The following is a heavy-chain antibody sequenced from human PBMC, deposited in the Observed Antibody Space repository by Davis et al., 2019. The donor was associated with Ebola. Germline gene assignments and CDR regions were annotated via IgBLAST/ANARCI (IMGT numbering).Heavy chain of an antibody. V-gene: IGHV3-21*04. CDR3: ARKKYYYEDEKGWFES. J-gene: IGHJ5*01. CDR2: ITSSSSYM. CDR1: GFTFSSYS. Sequence: GESPNIPCTAPGFTFSSYSMNWVRQAPGKGLEWVASITSSSSYMYYADSVEGRFTISRDNAKKSLYLQMNSLRADDTAVYYCARKKYYYEDEKGWFESWGQGTLVTVSS. D-gene: IGHD3-22*01.